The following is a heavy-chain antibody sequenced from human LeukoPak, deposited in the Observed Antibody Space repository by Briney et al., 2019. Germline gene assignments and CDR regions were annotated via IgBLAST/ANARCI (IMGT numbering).Heavy chain of an antibody. V-gene: IGHV3-48*03. CDR1: GFTFSSYE. CDR2: ISSSGSTI. D-gene: IGHD4-23*01. J-gene: IGHJ4*02. Sequence: GGSLRLSCAASGFTFSSYEMNWVRQAPGKGLEWVSYISSSGSTIYYADSVKGRFTISRDNAKNSLYLQMNSLRAEDTAVYYCAREGGLTRTVVTPDDRRTPFDYWGQGTLVTVSS. CDR3: AREGGLTRTVVTPDDRRTPFDY.